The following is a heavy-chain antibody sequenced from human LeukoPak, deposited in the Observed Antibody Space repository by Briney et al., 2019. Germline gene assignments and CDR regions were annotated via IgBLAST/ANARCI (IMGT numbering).Heavy chain of an antibody. V-gene: IGHV4-59*08. D-gene: IGHD1-14*01. J-gene: IGHJ4*02. CDR1: GGSISSYY. CDR3: GRKARTYYFDY. CDR2: IYYSGST. Sequence: PSETLSLTCTVSGGSISSYYWSWIRQPPGKGLEWIGYIYYSGSTNYNPSLKSRVTISVDTSKNQFSLKLSSVTAADTAVYYCGRKARTYYFDYWGQGTLVTVSS.